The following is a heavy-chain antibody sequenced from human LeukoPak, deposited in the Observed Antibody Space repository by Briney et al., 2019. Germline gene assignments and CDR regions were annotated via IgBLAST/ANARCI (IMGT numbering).Heavy chain of an antibody. J-gene: IGHJ4*02. V-gene: IGHV3-23*01. CDR2: ISGSGGST. CDR3: AREIFGSGSYPDY. CDR1: GFTFSSYA. D-gene: IGHD3-10*01. Sequence: GGSLRLSCAASGFTFSSYAMSWVRQAPGKGLEWVSAISGSGGSTYYADSVKGRFTISRDNSKNTVYLQMNSLGGEDTAVYYCAREIFGSGSYPDYWGQGTLVTVSS.